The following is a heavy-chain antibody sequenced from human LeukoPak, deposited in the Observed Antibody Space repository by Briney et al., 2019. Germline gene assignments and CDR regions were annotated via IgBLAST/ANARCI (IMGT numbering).Heavy chain of an antibody. J-gene: IGHJ3*02. CDR3: AKDYVTVVTLVHHDAFGI. D-gene: IGHD4-23*01. CDR1: GFTFSSYG. Sequence: PGGSLRLSCAASGFTFSSYGMHWVRQAPGKGLEWVAVISYDGSNKYYADSVKGRFTISRDNSKNTLYLQMNSLRAEDTAVYYCAKDYVTVVTLVHHDAFGIWGQGTMVTVSS. V-gene: IGHV3-30*18. CDR2: ISYDGSNK.